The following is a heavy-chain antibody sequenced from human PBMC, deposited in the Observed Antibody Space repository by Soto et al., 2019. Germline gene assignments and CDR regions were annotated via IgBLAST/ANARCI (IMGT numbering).Heavy chain of an antibody. D-gene: IGHD3-3*01. CDR3: AVHLGQNYYTMDV. CDR2: VTASGGRA. Sequence: EVQLLESGGGWGQPGGSLRLSCAASGFTLDTFVMSWVRQVAGKGLEWVSTVTASGGRAYYADSVKGRFTISRDNSKNTLYLQMSSLGVEDTAHYYCAVHLGQNYYTMDVWGLGTTVTVAS. J-gene: IGHJ6*02. CDR1: GFTLDTFV. V-gene: IGHV3-23*01.